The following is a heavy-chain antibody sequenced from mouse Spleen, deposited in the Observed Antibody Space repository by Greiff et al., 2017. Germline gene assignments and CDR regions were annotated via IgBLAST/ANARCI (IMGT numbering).Heavy chain of an antibody. J-gene: IGHJ2*01. V-gene: IGHV5-12-1*01. CDR1: GFAFSSYD. CDR3: ARRGGLDY. D-gene: IGHD1-1*02. CDR2: ISSGGGNT. Sequence: EVQLVESGGGLVKPGGSLKLSCAASGFAFSSYDMSWVRQTPEKRLEWVAYISSGGGNTYYPDTVKGRFTISRDNAKNTLYLQMSSLKSEDTAMYYCARRGGLDYWGQGTTLTVSS.